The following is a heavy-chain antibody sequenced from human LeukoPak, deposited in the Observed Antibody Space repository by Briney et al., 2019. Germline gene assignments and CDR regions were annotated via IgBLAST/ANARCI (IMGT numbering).Heavy chain of an antibody. D-gene: IGHD1-26*01. CDR3: ARDVGATPGYFDY. V-gene: IGHV4-59*01. J-gene: IGHJ4*02. CDR2: IYYSGNT. Sequence: SETLSLTCTVSGGSISSYYWNWIRQPPGKGLEWIAYIYYSGNTNYNPSLKSRVTISVDTSKNQFSLKLSSVAAADTAVYYCARDVGATPGYFDYWGQGTLVTVSS. CDR1: GGSISSYY.